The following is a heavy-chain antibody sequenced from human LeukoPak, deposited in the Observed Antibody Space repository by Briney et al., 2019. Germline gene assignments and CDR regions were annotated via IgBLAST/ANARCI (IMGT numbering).Heavy chain of an antibody. D-gene: IGHD6-6*01. V-gene: IGHV4-4*07. CDR1: GGPINGFH. CDR3: ARVKSSSWFDP. J-gene: IGHJ5*02. Sequence: SETLSLTCTVSGGPINGFHWSWIRQSAGKGLEWIGRIYASGNTNYNPSLKSRVTMSVDTSKNQFSLKLSFVTAADTAVYYCARVKSSSWFDPWGQGTLVTVSS. CDR2: IYASGNT.